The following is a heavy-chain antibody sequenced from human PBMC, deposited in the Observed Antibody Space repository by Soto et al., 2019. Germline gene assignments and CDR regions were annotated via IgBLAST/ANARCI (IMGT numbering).Heavy chain of an antibody. CDR2: INSDGSST. Sequence: EVQLVESGGGLVQPGGSLRLSCAASGFTFSSYWMHWVRQAPGKVLVWVSRINSDGSSTSYADSVKGRFTISRDNAKNTLYLQMNSLRAEDTAVYYCARGPSAFYDFWSGYQNYWGQGTLVTVSS. D-gene: IGHD3-3*01. V-gene: IGHV3-74*01. CDR1: GFTFSSYW. CDR3: ARGPSAFYDFWSGYQNY. J-gene: IGHJ4*02.